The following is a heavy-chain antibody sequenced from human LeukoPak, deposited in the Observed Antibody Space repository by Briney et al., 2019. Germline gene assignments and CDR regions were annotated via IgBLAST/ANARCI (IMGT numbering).Heavy chain of an antibody. CDR1: GYTFTTYG. J-gene: IGHJ5*02. CDR3: ARDKTTHSSSSLWFDP. CDR2: ISGYNGNT. D-gene: IGHD6-6*01. Sequence: ASVKVSCKASGYTFTTYGITWVRQAPGQGLEWMGWISGYNGNTNYAQNFQGRVTMTTDTATSTAYMELSSLRSEDTAVYYCARDKTTHSSSSLWFDPWGQGTLVTVSS. V-gene: IGHV1-18*01.